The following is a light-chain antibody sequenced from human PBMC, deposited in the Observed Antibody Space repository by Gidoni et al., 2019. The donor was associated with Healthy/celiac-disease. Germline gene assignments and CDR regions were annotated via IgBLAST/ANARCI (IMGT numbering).Light chain of an antibody. CDR2: AAS. Sequence: DIQMTQSPSALSASVGDRVTITCRASQSISSYLNWYQQKPGKAPKLLIYAASSLQSGVPSRFSGSGSGTDFTLPISSLPPEDFATYYCQQSYSTPTFGQGTRLEIK. V-gene: IGKV1-39*01. CDR3: QQSYSTPT. CDR1: QSISSY. J-gene: IGKJ5*01.